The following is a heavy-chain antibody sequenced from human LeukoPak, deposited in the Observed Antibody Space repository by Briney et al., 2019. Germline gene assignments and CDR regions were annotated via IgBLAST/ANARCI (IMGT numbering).Heavy chain of an antibody. D-gene: IGHD3-22*01. CDR1: GFTFSSYA. CDR2: ISGSGGST. CDR3: AKARTRSENYYDSSGCFDY. V-gene: IGHV3-23*01. J-gene: IGHJ4*02. Sequence: GGSLRLSCAASGFTFSSYAMSWLRQAPGKGLEGVSAISGSGGSTYYADSVKGRFTISRDNSKNTLYLQMNSLRAEDTAVYYCAKARTRSENYYDSSGCFDYWGQGTLVTVSS.